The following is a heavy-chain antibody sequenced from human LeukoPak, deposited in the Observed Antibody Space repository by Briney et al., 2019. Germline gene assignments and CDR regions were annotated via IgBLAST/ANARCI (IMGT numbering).Heavy chain of an antibody. D-gene: IGHD3-10*01. Sequence: PGGSLRLSCAASGFTFSIYSMNWVRQAPGKGLEWLSYITSDSNTIYYADSVKGRFTISRDNAKNSLYLQMNSLRAEDTAVYYCARDRRGVRAPFDYWGQGTLVTVSS. J-gene: IGHJ4*02. V-gene: IGHV3-48*04. CDR1: GFTFSIYS. CDR2: ITSDSNTI. CDR3: ARDRRGVRAPFDY.